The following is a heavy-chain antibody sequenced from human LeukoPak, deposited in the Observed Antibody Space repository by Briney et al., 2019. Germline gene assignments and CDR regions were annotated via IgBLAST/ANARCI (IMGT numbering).Heavy chain of an antibody. Sequence: PSETLSLTCTVSGVSISSGGYYWSWIRQPPGKGLEWIGYIYYSGSTYYNPSLKSRVTISVDTSTNQFSLKLSSVTAADTAVYYCARNILTGYRSFYFDYWGQGTLVTVSS. D-gene: IGHD3-9*01. CDR1: GVSISSGGYY. V-gene: IGHV4-30-4*01. J-gene: IGHJ4*02. CDR3: ARNILTGYRSFYFDY. CDR2: IYYSGST.